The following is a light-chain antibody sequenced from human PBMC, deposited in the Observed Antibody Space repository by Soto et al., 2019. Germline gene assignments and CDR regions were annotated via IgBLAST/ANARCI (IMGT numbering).Light chain of an antibody. CDR1: QTISNY. J-gene: IGKJ4*01. CDR2: AAS. V-gene: IGKV1-39*01. CDR3: QQCYSSPLT. Sequence: DIQMTQSPSSLSASVGDRVTITGRASQTISNYLNWYRQQKGKAPKLLMYAASSLQSGVPSRFSGNGSGTDCTLTVSSLQPEDFATYYCQQCYSSPLTFGGGTKVDIK.